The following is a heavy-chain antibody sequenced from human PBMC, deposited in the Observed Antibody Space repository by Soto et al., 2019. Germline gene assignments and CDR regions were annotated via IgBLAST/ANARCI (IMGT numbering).Heavy chain of an antibody. Sequence: QVQLVQSGAEVKKPESSVKVSCKAPGGTFSTYAISWVRQAPGQGLEWMGGIIPMCGTANYAQRSQDRVTITADESTNTVYMELSSLRSEDTAVYFCASGIQLWLRRINNGYSGWGQGTLVTVSS. V-gene: IGHV1-69*12. CDR1: GGTFSTYA. CDR2: IIPMCGTA. J-gene: IGHJ4*02. D-gene: IGHD5-18*01. CDR3: ASGIQLWLRRINNGYSG.